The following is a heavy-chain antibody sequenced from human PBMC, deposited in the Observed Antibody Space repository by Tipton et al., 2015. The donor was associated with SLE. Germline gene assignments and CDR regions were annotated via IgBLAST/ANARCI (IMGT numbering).Heavy chain of an antibody. CDR3: ARGRGLRDFDWLVLG. Sequence: QLVQSGAEVKKPGASVKVSCKASGYSFTAYYMHWVRQAPGQGLEWMGRINPNTGATDHAQKFQGRVTMTRDTSTSTAYMELSSLRSDDTALYFCARGRGLRDFDWLVLGRGQGTLVTVSS. CDR2: INPNTGAT. J-gene: IGHJ4*02. CDR1: GYSFTAYY. V-gene: IGHV1-2*06. D-gene: IGHD3-9*01.